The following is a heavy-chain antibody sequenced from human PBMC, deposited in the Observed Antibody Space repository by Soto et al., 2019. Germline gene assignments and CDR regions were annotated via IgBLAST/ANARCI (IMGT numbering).Heavy chain of an antibody. Sequence: SVKVSCKASGGTFSSYAISWVRQAPGQGLEWMGGIIPIFGTANYAQKFQGRVTITADESTSTAYMELSSLRSEDTAVYYCARVWTTYCGGDCYPTLHYYYGMDVWGQGTTVTVSS. CDR3: ARVWTTYCGGDCYPTLHYYYGMDV. J-gene: IGHJ6*02. D-gene: IGHD2-21*02. V-gene: IGHV1-69*13. CDR2: IIPIFGTA. CDR1: GGTFSSYA.